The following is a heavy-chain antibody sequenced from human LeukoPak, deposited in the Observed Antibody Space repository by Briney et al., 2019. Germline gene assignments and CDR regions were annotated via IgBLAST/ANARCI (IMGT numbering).Heavy chain of an antibody. Sequence: GGSLRLSCAASGFTFSSYSMNWVRQAPGKGLEWVSCISSSSSYIYYADSVKGRFTISRDNAKNSLYLQMNSLRAEDTAVYYCARVTPYYDNQTYFAYWGQGTLVTVSS. J-gene: IGHJ4*02. CDR2: ISSSSSYI. V-gene: IGHV3-21*01. D-gene: IGHD3-9*01. CDR1: GFTFSSYS. CDR3: ARVTPYYDNQTYFAY.